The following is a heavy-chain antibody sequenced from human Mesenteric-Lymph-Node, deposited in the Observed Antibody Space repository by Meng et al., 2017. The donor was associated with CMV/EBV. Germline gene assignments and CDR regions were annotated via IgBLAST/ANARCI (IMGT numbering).Heavy chain of an antibody. CDR2: IYHSGST. Sequence: RAVSGGSISSGGYSWSWIRQPPGKGLEWIGYIYHSGSTYYNPSLKSRVTISVDRSKNQFSLKLSSVTAADTAVYYCARDSGDYCFDYWGQGTLVTVSS. CDR1: GGSISSGGYS. D-gene: IGHD2/OR15-2a*01. V-gene: IGHV4-30-2*01. CDR3: ARDSGDYCFDY. J-gene: IGHJ4*02.